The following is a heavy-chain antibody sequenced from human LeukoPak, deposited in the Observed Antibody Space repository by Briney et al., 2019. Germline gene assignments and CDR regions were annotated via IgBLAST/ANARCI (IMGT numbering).Heavy chain of an antibody. Sequence: SVKVSCKASGGTFSSYAISWVRQAPGQGLEWMGGIIPIFGTANYAQKFQGRVTITADESTSTAYMELSSLRSEDTAVYYCARAERYYGSGSYYFDYWGQGTLVTVSS. J-gene: IGHJ4*02. CDR2: IIPIFGTA. V-gene: IGHV1-69*13. D-gene: IGHD3-10*01. CDR1: GGTFSSYA. CDR3: ARAERYYGSGSYYFDY.